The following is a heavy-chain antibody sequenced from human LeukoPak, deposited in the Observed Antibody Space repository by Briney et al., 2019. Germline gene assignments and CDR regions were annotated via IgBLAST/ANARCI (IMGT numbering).Heavy chain of an antibody. Sequence: SETLSLTCTVSGGSISSYYWSWIRQPPGKGLEWIGYIYYSGSTNYNPSLKSRVTISVDTSKNQFSLKLSSVTAADTAVYYCARDSCGSSGYYYGWFDPWGQGTLVTVSS. J-gene: IGHJ5*02. CDR3: ARDSCGSSGYYYGWFDP. CDR2: IYYSGST. D-gene: IGHD3-22*01. V-gene: IGHV4-59*01. CDR1: GGSISSYY.